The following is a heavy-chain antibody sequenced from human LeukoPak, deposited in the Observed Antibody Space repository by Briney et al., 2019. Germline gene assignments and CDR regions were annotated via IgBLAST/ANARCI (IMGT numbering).Heavy chain of an antibody. J-gene: IGHJ4*02. CDR3: ATSRTLDY. CDR2: ISWDGGST. V-gene: IGHV3-43D*03. Sequence: LAGGSLRLSCAASGFTFDDYAMHWVRQAPGKGLEWVSLISWDGGSTYYADSVKGRFTISRDNAKNSLYLQMNSLRAADTAVYYCATSRTLDYWGQGTLVTVSS. D-gene: IGHD2-2*01. CDR1: GFTFDDYA.